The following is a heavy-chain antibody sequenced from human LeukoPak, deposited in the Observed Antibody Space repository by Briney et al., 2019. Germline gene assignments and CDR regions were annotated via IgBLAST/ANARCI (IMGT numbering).Heavy chain of an antibody. CDR1: GFTFDDYA. Sequence: QPGGSLRLSCAASGFTFDDYAMHWVRQAPGKGLEWVPLISGDGGSTYYADSVKGRFTISRDNSKNSLYLQMNSLRTEDTALYYCAKVGAAYYGSGRGTYYYMDVWGKGTTVTVSS. V-gene: IGHV3-43*02. CDR3: AKVGAAYYGSGRGTYYYMDV. CDR2: ISGDGGST. J-gene: IGHJ6*03. D-gene: IGHD3-10*01.